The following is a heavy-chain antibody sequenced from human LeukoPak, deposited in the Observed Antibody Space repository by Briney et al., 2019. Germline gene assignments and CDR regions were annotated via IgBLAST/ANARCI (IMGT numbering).Heavy chain of an antibody. V-gene: IGHV1-2*04. D-gene: IGHD2-2*01. CDR3: ARSYCSSTSCYGYFDY. CDR2: INPNSGGT. CDR1: GCTFTYYY. J-gene: IGHJ4*02. Sequence: ASVKVSCMATGCTFTYYYMHWVRQAPGQGLAWMGWINPNSGGTNYVQKFQGWVTMTSDTSISTANMELSRLRSDDTAVYYCARSYCSSTSCYGYFDYWGQGTLVTVSS.